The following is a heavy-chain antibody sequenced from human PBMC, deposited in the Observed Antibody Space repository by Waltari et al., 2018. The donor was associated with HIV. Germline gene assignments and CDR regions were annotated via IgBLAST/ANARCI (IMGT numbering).Heavy chain of an antibody. D-gene: IGHD3-3*01. CDR3: ARGGVYDFWSGYYSKGIGAFDI. V-gene: IGHV5-51*01. CDR2: MYPGDSDT. J-gene: IGHJ3*02. CDR1: GYSFSTYW. Sequence: EVQLVQSGAEVKKPGESLKISCTGSGYSFSTYWIGWVRQMPGKGLEWMGIMYPGDSDTRYSPSFQGQVTISADKSISTAYLQWSSLKASDTAMYYCARGGVYDFWSGYYSKGIGAFDIWGQGTMVTVSS.